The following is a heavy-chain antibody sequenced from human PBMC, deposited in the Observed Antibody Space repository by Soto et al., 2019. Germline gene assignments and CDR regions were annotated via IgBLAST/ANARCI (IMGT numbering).Heavy chain of an antibody. CDR3: VKWNGYGDY. Sequence: VQLLASGGGLVQPGGSLRLSCVVSGFTFTSYVVTWVRQAPGKGLEWVCGFSGGSGATHSRDSVKGRFTISRDDSRGRVYLKWNSLGVADTAVVYGVKWNGYGDYLGQGSLGPVS. CDR2: FSGGSGAT. D-gene: IGHD1-1*01. V-gene: IGHV3-23*01. J-gene: IGHJ4*02. CDR1: GFTFTSYV.